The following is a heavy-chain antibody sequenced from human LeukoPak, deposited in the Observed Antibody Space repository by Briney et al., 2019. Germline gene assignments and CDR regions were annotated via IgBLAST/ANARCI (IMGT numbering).Heavy chain of an antibody. V-gene: IGHV1-8*01. D-gene: IGHD2-15*01. CDR2: MNPNSGNT. J-gene: IGHJ5*02. Sequence: GASVKVSCKASGYTFTSYDINWVRQATGQGLEWMGWMNPNSGNTGYAQKFQGRVTMTRNTSISTAYMELSSLRSEDTAVYYCARDPTDCSGGSCSGVYNWFDPWGQGTLVTVSS. CDR1: GYTFTSYD. CDR3: ARDPTDCSGGSCSGVYNWFDP.